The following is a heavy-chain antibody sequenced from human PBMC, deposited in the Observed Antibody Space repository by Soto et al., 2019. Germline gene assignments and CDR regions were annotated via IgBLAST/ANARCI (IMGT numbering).Heavy chain of an antibody. J-gene: IGHJ3*02. D-gene: IGHD6-19*01. CDR1: GYTFTSYG. V-gene: IGHV1-18*01. Sequence: ASVKVSCKASGYTFTSYGISWVRQAPGQGLEWMGWISAYNGNTNYAQKLQGRVTMTTDTSTSTAYMELRSLRSDDTAVYYCARDRPFPYSSGPPHAFDIWGQGTMVTVS. CDR2: ISAYNGNT. CDR3: ARDRPFPYSSGPPHAFDI.